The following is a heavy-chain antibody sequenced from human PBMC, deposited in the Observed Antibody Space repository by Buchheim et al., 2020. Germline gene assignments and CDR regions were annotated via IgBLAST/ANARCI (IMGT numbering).Heavy chain of an antibody. CDR2: ISYDGSNK. CDR1: GFTFSSYA. Sequence: QVQLVESGGGVVQPGRSLRLSCAASGFTFSSYAMHWVRQAPGKGLEWVAVISYDGSNKYYADSVKGRLTISRDNSKNRLYLQMNSLRAEDTAVYYCASNLGDYYDSSGYSDPWGQGTL. J-gene: IGHJ5*02. V-gene: IGHV3-30-3*01. CDR3: ASNLGDYYDSSGYSDP. D-gene: IGHD3-22*01.